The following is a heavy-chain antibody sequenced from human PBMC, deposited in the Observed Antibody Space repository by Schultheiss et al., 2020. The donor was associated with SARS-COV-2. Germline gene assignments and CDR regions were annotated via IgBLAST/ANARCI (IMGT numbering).Heavy chain of an antibody. CDR3: AKVVGTDYYDSSGYWTEDY. V-gene: IGHV3-74*01. Sequence: GESLKISCAASGFTFSSYWMHWVRQAPGKGLVWVSRINSDGSSTSYADSVKGRFTISRDNSKNTLYLQMNSLRAEDTAVYYCAKVVGTDYYDSSGYWTEDYWGQGTLVTVSS. CDR2: INSDGSST. D-gene: IGHD3-22*01. CDR1: GFTFSSYW. J-gene: IGHJ4*02.